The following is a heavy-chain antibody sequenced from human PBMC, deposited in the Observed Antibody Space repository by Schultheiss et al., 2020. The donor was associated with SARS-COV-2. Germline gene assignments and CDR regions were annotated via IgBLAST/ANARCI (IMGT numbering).Heavy chain of an antibody. V-gene: IGHV3-23*01. CDR1: GFTFSNYG. CDR2: ISGSGDST. J-gene: IGHJ4*02. D-gene: IGHD3-16*01. Sequence: GGSLRLSCAASGFTFSNYGLSWVRQAPGKGLEWVSRISGSGDSTYYADSVKGRFTISRDNTKNTLSLQMSSLRVEDTGVYYCVRGMGDNWGQGTLVTVSS. CDR3: VRGMGDN.